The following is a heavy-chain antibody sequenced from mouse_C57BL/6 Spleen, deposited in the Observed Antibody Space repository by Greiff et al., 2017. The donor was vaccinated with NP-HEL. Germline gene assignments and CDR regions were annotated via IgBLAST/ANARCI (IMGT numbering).Heavy chain of an antibody. V-gene: IGHV1-39*01. CDR2: INPNYGTT. Sequence: EVQLQQSGPELGKPGASVKISCKASGYSFTDYNMNWVKQSNGTSREWIGVINPNYGTTSYNQKCKGKATLTVDQCCSTAYMQLNRLTSEDSAVYYCARGGLLLFLDYWGQGTTLTVSS. CDR1: GYSFTDYN. D-gene: IGHD2-3*01. CDR3: ARGGLLLFLDY. J-gene: IGHJ2*01.